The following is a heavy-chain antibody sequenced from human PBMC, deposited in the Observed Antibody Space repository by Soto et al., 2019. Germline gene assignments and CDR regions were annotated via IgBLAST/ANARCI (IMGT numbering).Heavy chain of an antibody. Sequence: PGGSLRLSCAASGLTFSSYAMSWVRQAPGKGLEWVSAISGSGGSTYYADSVKGRFTISRDNSKNTLYLQMNSLRAEDTAVYYCAKDSLLWFRSPSDAFDIWGQGTMVTVSS. CDR3: AKDSLLWFRSPSDAFDI. V-gene: IGHV3-23*01. CDR1: GLTFSSYA. D-gene: IGHD3-10*01. CDR2: ISGSGGST. J-gene: IGHJ3*02.